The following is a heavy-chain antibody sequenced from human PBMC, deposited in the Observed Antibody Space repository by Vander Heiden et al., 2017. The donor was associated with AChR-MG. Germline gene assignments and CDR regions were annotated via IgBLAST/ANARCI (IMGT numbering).Heavy chain of an antibody. V-gene: IGHV3-21*01. Sequence: EVQLVESGGGLVKPGGSLRLSCAASGFPFSSYSIHWVRQAPGKGLEWVSSISSSSSYIYYADSVKGRFTIARDNAKNSLYLQRNSMRAEETAVYYCARDMAVHYDDSWTGYYIFDYWGHGSLVTVSS. J-gene: IGHJ4*01. D-gene: IGHD3-9*01. CDR1: GFPFSSYS. CDR3: ARDMAVHYDDSWTGYYIFDY. CDR2: ISSSSSYI.